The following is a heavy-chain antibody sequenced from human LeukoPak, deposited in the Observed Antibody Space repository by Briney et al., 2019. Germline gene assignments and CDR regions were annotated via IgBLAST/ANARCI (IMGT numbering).Heavy chain of an antibody. V-gene: IGHV1-18*04. Sequence: ASVKVSCKASGYTFTSYYMHWVRQAPGQGLEWMGWISAYNGNTNYAQKLQGRVTMTTDTSTSTAYMELRSLRSDDTAVYYCARTGEVGSVDYWGQGTLVTVSS. CDR3: ARTGEVGSVDY. CDR2: ISAYNGNT. CDR1: GYTFTSYY. D-gene: IGHD1-26*01. J-gene: IGHJ4*02.